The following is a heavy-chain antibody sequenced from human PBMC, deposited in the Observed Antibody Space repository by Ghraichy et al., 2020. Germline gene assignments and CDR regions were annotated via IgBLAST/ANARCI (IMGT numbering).Heavy chain of an antibody. J-gene: IGHJ6*02. CDR3: ARDLGRLRFLEWLSTHYYGMDV. CDR1: GYTFTSYG. Sequence: ASVKVSCKASGYTFTSYGISWVRQAPGQGLEWMGWISAYNGNTNYAQKLQGRVTMTTDTSTSTAYMELRSLRSEDTAVYYCARDLGRLRFLEWLSTHYYGMDVWGQGTTVTVSS. CDR2: ISAYNGNT. D-gene: IGHD3-3*01. V-gene: IGHV1-18*04.